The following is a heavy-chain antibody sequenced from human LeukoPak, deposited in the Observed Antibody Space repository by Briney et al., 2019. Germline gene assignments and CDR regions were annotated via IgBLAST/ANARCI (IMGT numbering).Heavy chain of an antibody. CDR2: TSSSGITI. J-gene: IGHJ4*02. Sequence: GGSLRLSCAASGFTFSDYYMSWIRQAPGKGLEWISYTSSSGITIYYADSVKGRFTMSRDNAKNSLYLQMNSLRAEDTAMYYCARDSAGNDYWGQGTLVTVSS. CDR1: GFTFSDYY. CDR3: ARDSAGNDY. D-gene: IGHD6-13*01. V-gene: IGHV3-11*04.